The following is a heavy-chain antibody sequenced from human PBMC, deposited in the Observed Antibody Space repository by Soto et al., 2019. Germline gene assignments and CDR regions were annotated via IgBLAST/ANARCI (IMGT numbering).Heavy chain of an antibody. D-gene: IGHD2-15*01. V-gene: IGHV4-31*03. CDR1: GGSISSGGYY. CDR3: ARGPYCSGGSCDTFDY. Sequence: QVQLQESGPGLVKPSQTLSLTCTVSGGSISSGGYYWSWIRQHPGKGLEWIGYIYYSGSTYYNPSLKSRVNISVDTSKNQFSLKLSSVTAADTAVYYCARGPYCSGGSCDTFDYWGQGTLVTVSS. CDR2: IYYSGST. J-gene: IGHJ4*02.